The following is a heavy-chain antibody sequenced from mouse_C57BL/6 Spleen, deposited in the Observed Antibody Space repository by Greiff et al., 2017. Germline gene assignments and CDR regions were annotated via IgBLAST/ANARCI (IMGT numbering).Heavy chain of an antibody. V-gene: IGHV1-69*01. J-gene: IGHJ1*03. CDR3: ARRLRRGWYFDV. Sequence: QVQLQQPGAELVMPGASVKLSCKASGYTFTSYWMHWVKQRPGQGLEWIGEIDPSDSYTNYNQKFKGKSTLTVDKSSSTAYMQLSSLTSEDSAVYYCARRLRRGWYFDVWGTGTTVTVSS. CDR1: GYTFTSYW. CDR2: IDPSDSYT. D-gene: IGHD1-2*01.